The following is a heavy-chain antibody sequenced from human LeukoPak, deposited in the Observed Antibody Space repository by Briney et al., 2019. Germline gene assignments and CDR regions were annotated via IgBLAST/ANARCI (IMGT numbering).Heavy chain of an antibody. CDR2: ISSSSSYI. V-gene: IGHV3-21*01. Sequence: PGGSLRLSCTASGFSFSSYAMTWVRQAPGKGLEWVSSISSSSSYIYYADSVKGRFTISRDNAKNSLYLQMNSLRAEDTAVYYCARYYDFWSGYYSFSPMDVWGKGTTVTVSS. J-gene: IGHJ6*03. CDR3: ARYYDFWSGYYSFSPMDV. D-gene: IGHD3-3*01. CDR1: GFSFSSYA.